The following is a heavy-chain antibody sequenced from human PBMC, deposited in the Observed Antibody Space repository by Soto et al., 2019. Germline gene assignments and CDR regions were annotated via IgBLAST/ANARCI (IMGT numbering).Heavy chain of an antibody. CDR2: ISSSSSYI. Sequence: PVGSLRLSCAASGFTFSSYSMNWVRQAPGKGLEWVSSISSSSSYIYYADSVKGRFTISRDNAKNSLYLQMNSLRAEDTAVYYCARDGSSSSGFDYWGQGTLVTVSS. CDR3: ARDGSSSSGFDY. V-gene: IGHV3-21*01. J-gene: IGHJ4*02. D-gene: IGHD6-6*01. CDR1: GFTFSSYS.